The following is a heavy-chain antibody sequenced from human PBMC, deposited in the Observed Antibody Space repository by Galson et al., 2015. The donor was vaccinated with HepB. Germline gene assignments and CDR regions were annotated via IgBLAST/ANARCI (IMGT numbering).Heavy chain of an antibody. J-gene: IGHJ4*02. V-gene: IGHV1-3*01. CDR3: ARVVGSYYRSGPDY. D-gene: IGHD1-26*01. CDR2: INAGNGNT. Sequence: SVKVSCKASGYTFTSYAMHWVRQAPGQRLEWMGWINAGNGNTKYSQKFQGRVTITRDTSASTAYMELSSLRSEDTAVYYCARVVGSYYRSGPDYWGQGTLVTVSS. CDR1: GYTFTSYA.